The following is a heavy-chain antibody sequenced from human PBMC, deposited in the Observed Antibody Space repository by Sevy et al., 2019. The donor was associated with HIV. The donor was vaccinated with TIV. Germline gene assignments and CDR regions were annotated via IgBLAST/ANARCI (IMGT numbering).Heavy chain of an antibody. Sequence: GGSLRLSCVVSGITFSTSGMHWVRQAPGKGLEWVAVISYHGRDKFYADSVKGRSTISRDNSKNILYLQMISLRDEDTAIYYCARVGYCSTSSCQHYNWFDPWGQGTLVTVSS. CDR1: GITFSTSG. CDR3: ARVGYCSTSSCQHYNWFDP. V-gene: IGHV3-30*03. J-gene: IGHJ5*02. D-gene: IGHD2-2*01. CDR2: ISYHGRDK.